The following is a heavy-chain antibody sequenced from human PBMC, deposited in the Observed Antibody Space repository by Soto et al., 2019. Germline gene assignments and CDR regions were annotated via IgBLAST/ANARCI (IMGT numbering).Heavy chain of an antibody. V-gene: IGHV4-31*01. J-gene: IGHJ3*02. D-gene: IGHD3-22*01. Sequence: QVQLQESGPGLVKPSQTLSLTCTVSGGSISSGGYYWSWIRQHPGKGLEWIGYIYYSGSTYYNPSLKSHVTIAVDTSKTQCSLKLSSVTAADTAVYYCARVTNYYDSSGHAFDIWGQGTMVTVSS. CDR1: GGSISSGGYY. CDR3: ARVTNYYDSSGHAFDI. CDR2: IYYSGST.